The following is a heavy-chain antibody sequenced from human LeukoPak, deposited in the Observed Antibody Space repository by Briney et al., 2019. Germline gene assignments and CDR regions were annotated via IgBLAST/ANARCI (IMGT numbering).Heavy chain of an antibody. Sequence: SVKVSCKASGGTFSSYAISWVRQAPGQGLEWMEGIIPIFGTANYAQKFQGRVTITADESTSTAYMELSSLRSEDTAVYYCAREAFTIFGVVSYFDYWAREPWSPSPQ. CDR2: IIPIFGTA. V-gene: IGHV1-69*13. D-gene: IGHD3-3*01. J-gene: IGHJ4*02. CDR3: AREAFTIFGVVSYFDY. CDR1: GGTFSSYA.